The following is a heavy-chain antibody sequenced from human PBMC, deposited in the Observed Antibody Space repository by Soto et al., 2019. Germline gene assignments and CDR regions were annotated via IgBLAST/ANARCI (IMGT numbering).Heavy chain of an antibody. CDR3: ARASDIVVVPAAMRWFDP. CDR2: INAGNGNT. V-gene: IGHV1-3*01. D-gene: IGHD2-2*01. Sequence: ASVKVSCKASGYTFTSYAMHWVRQAPGQRLEWMGWINAGNGNTKYSQKFQGRVTITRDTSASTAYMELSSLRSEDTAVYYCARASDIVVVPAAMRWFDPWGQGTLVTSPQ. CDR1: GYTFTSYA. J-gene: IGHJ5*02.